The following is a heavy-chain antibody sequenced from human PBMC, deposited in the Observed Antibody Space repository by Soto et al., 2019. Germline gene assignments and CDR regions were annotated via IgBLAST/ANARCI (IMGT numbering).Heavy chain of an antibody. J-gene: IGHJ4*02. Sequence: GSVKVSCKASGYRFSGYYIQWVRQAPGQGPEWLGWIYPNTETTDSSKKFQGRVTMTSDMSTRTVYMELRDLRSDDTAVYYCVSLQTSGWPGVHWGQGTLVTVS. V-gene: IGHV1-2*02. CDR2: IYPNTETT. D-gene: IGHD6-25*01. CDR1: GYRFSGYY. CDR3: VSLQTSGWPGVH.